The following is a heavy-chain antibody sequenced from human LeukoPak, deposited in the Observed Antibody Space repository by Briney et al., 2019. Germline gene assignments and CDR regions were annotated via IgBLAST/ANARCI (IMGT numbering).Heavy chain of an antibody. D-gene: IGHD3-10*01. Sequence: PRGSLRLSCAASGFTFSSSGMHWVRQAPGKGLDWVAFIRFEGSNTYYADSVKGRFTISRDNSKNTLFLQMSSLRAEDSALYYCARDGRRSGSYSNYFDYWGQGTLVTVSS. CDR1: GFTFSSSG. J-gene: IGHJ4*02. V-gene: IGHV3-30*02. CDR2: IRFEGSNT. CDR3: ARDGRRSGSYSNYFDY.